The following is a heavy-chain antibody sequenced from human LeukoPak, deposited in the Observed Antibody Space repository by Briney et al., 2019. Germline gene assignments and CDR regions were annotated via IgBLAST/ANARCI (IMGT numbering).Heavy chain of an antibody. CDR3: ARGPNYSYGLLDY. CDR1: GGTFSSYA. D-gene: IGHD5-18*01. V-gene: IGHV1-46*03. J-gene: IGHJ4*02. CDR2: IKPLGGDT. Sequence: ASVKVSCKASGGTFSSYAISLVRQAPGQGLEWMGMIKPLGGDTTYAQKFQGRVTMTRDTSTSTVHMELRSLISEDTAVYFCARGPNYSYGLLDYWGQGAQVTVTS.